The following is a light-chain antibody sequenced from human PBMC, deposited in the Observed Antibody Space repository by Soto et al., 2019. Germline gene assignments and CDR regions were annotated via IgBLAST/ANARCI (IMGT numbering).Light chain of an antibody. CDR1: SGHSIYA. V-gene: IGLV4-69*01. Sequence: QPVLTQSPSASASLGASVKLTCTLSSGHSIYAIAWHQKQPGKGPRYLMDLNNDGSHTKGDGIPDRFSGSSSGADRYLIISSLQSEDEADYYCQTWGTGFQFFGGGTKLTVL. J-gene: IGLJ2*01. CDR2: LNNDGSH. CDR3: QTWGTGFQF.